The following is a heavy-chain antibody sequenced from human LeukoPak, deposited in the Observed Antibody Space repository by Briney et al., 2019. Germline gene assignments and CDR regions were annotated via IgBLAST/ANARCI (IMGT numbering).Heavy chain of an antibody. J-gene: IGHJ6*02. Sequence: TGGSLRLSCAASGFTFSKAWMSWVRQAPGKGLEWVARIKRKTDGGTTDYAAPVKGRFTISRDDSKNTLYLQMNSLKTEDTAVYYCTTSRPYDVWGQGTTVTISS. CDR1: GFTFSKAW. CDR2: IKRKTDGGTT. V-gene: IGHV3-15*01. CDR3: TTSRPYDV.